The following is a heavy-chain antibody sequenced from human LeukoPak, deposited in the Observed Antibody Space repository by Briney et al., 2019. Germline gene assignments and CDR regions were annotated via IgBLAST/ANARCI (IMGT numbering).Heavy chain of an antibody. Sequence: PGGSLRLSCSASGFTFSSYAIHWVRQAPGKRLEYVSAISSDGDSTYYADSVKGRFTISRDNSKNTLYLQMSSLRAEDTAVYYCVKDGYYYGSGSYYKDDTFDIWGQGTMVTVSS. J-gene: IGHJ3*02. CDR3: VKDGYYYGSGSYYKDDTFDI. D-gene: IGHD3-10*01. CDR2: ISSDGDST. CDR1: GFTFSSYA. V-gene: IGHV3-64D*09.